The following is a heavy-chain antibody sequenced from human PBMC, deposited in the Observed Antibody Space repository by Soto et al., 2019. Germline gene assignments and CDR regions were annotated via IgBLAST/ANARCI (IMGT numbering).Heavy chain of an antibody. Sequence: QVQLQQWGAGLLKPSETLSLNCAVYGGSFSGCPWTWIRQSPGKGLEWIGQINHGASTTYNPSLKSRVTISLATSNNHCSLELNSVTAADTAVYYCARGLFSENSYSGGWYYFDSWGQGTLVTVSS. V-gene: IGHV4-34*02. CDR2: INHGAST. D-gene: IGHD1-26*01. J-gene: IGHJ4*02. CDR1: GGSFSGCP. CDR3: ARGLFSENSYSGGWYYFDS.